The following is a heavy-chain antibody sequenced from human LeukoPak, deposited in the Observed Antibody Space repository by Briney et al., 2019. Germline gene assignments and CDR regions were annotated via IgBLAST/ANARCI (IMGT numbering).Heavy chain of an antibody. Sequence: ASVKVSCKASGYTFTSYDINWVRQATGQGLEWMGGIIPIFGTANYAQKFQGRVTITADESTSTAYMELSSLRSEDTAVYYCARYSYGFDYWGQGTLVTVSS. D-gene: IGHD5-18*01. J-gene: IGHJ4*02. CDR3: ARYSYGFDY. V-gene: IGHV1-69*13. CDR1: GYTFTSYD. CDR2: IIPIFGTA.